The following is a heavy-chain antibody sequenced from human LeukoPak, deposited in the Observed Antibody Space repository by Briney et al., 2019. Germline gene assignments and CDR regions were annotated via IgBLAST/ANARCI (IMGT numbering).Heavy chain of an antibody. CDR1: GFTFSSYA. Sequence: PGGSLRLSCAASGFTFSSYAMTWVRQAPGKGLEWVSAISASGGSTYYADSVKGRFTISRGNSKNTLYLQMNSLRAEDTAVYYCARDGRYCSGGSCYSAYGCWFDPWGQGTLVTVSS. CDR3: ARDGRYCSGGSCYSAYGCWFDP. D-gene: IGHD2-15*01. J-gene: IGHJ5*02. V-gene: IGHV3-23*01. CDR2: ISASGGST.